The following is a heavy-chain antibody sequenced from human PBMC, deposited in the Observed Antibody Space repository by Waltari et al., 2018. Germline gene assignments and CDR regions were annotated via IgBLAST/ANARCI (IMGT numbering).Heavy chain of an antibody. CDR2: VSYSGTT. V-gene: IGHV4-39*01. J-gene: IGHJ3*01. CDR1: GVSITSNRHY. Sequence: QLQLQESGPRLVRPSATLSLICRVSGVSITSNRHYWAWIRQSPGQGLEWIGTVSYSGTTHISPSLKSRVSVSRDTSKNQGSLILGSVTAADMAVYYCATYIGASVGTAAFDVWGQGTMVTVSS. D-gene: IGHD5-12*01. CDR3: ATYIGASVGTAAFDV.